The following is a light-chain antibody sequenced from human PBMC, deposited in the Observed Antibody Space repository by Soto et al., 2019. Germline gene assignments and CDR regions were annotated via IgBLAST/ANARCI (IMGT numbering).Light chain of an antibody. CDR3: QQYNSYSGT. CDR1: QSISSW. CDR2: DAS. Sequence: YRVTITCRASQSISSWLAWYQQKPGKAPKLLIYDASSLESGVPSRFSGSGSGTEFTLTISSLQPDDFATYYCQQYNSYSGTFGQGTKVDIK. V-gene: IGKV1-5*01. J-gene: IGKJ1*01.